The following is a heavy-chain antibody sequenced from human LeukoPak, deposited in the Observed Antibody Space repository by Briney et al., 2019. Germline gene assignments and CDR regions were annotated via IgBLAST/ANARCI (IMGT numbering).Heavy chain of an antibody. CDR1: GGSIKSHY. Sequence: SETLSLTCSVSGGSIKSHYYTWIRQPPGKGLEWIGYVYYSGTTSYNPSLESRVSISDDTSKNQVFLWLTSVTAADTAVYYCATSLYGDYEADYWGPGILVTVSS. V-gene: IGHV4-59*11. CDR3: ATSLYGDYEADY. J-gene: IGHJ4*02. D-gene: IGHD5-12*01. CDR2: VYYSGTT.